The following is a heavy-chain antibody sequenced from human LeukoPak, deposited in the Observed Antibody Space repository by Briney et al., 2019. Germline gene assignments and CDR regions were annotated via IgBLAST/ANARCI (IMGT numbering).Heavy chain of an antibody. CDR3: ARDGGMYSSTWNY. D-gene: IGHD6-13*01. CDR2: IYYSGST. CDR1: GGSISSGGYY. Sequence: PSETLSLTCTVSGGSISSGGYYWSWIRQHPGKGLEWIGYIYYSGSTYYNPSLKSRVTISVDTSKNQFSLKLSSVTAADTAVYYCARDGGMYSSTWNYWGQGTLVTVSS. J-gene: IGHJ4*02. V-gene: IGHV4-31*03.